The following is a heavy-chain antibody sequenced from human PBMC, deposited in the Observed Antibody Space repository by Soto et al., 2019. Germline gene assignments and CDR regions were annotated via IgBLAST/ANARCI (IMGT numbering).Heavy chain of an antibody. D-gene: IGHD1-7*01. CDR1: GISFFDYV. CDR2: ITGSSDTT. J-gene: IGHJ4*02. CDR3: TGPTPFFNY. V-gene: IGHV3-23*01. Sequence: PGGSLRLSCAASGISFFDYVIIWVRQAPGKGLEWVSGITGSSDTTYYADSVKGRFTISRDNSKNTLFLQMNSLTGDDTAVYYCTGPTPFFNYWGRGTLVTVSS.